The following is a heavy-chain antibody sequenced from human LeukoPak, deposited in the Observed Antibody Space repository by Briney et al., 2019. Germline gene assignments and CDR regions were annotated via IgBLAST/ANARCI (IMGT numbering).Heavy chain of an antibody. CDR1: GGSFSNSG. J-gene: IGHJ3*02. Sequence: EASVKVSCKASGGSFSNSGFSWVRQAPGQGLEWMGRIIPILTIGTYAQNFQGRVTIIADKSTSTAYMELSSLRSEDTAVYYCARSDYGSGSYPNAFDIWGQGTMVTVSS. CDR3: ARSDYGSGSYPNAFDI. D-gene: IGHD3-10*01. V-gene: IGHV1-69*04. CDR2: IIPILTIG.